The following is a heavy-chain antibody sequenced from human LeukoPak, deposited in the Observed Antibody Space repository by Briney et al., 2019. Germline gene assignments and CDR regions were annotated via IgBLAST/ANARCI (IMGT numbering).Heavy chain of an antibody. J-gene: IGHJ4*02. CDR1: GFTFSSYS. Sequence: PGGSLRLSCAASGFTFSSYSMNWVRQAPGKGLEWVSAISGSGGSTYYADSVKGRFTISRDNSKNTLYLQMNSLRAEDTAVYYCAKDVGNWNYPGDYYFDYWGQGTLVTVSS. D-gene: IGHD1-7*01. CDR2: ISGSGGST. V-gene: IGHV3-23*01. CDR3: AKDVGNWNYPGDYYFDY.